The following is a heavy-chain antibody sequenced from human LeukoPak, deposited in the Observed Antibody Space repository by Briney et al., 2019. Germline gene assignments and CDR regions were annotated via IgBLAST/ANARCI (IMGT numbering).Heavy chain of an antibody. CDR3: ARGDLAVAGTFPNDY. V-gene: IGHV1-2*02. D-gene: IGHD6-19*01. CDR1: GYTFTDYY. CDR2: INPNSGGT. Sequence: ASVKVSCKASGYTFTDYYMHWVRQAPGQGLEWMGWINPNSGGTNYAQNFQGRVTMTWDTSISTAYMELSRLRYDDTAVYYCARGDLAVAGTFPNDYWGQGTLDTVSS. J-gene: IGHJ4*02.